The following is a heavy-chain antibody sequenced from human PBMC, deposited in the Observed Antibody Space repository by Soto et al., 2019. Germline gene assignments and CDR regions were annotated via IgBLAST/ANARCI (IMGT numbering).Heavy chain of an antibody. CDR1: GYPFTSSA. J-gene: IGHJ4*02. D-gene: IGHD6-19*01. Sequence: VPLVQPGAAATTPGASVKVSCRASGYPFTSSAMHWVRQAPGQRLAWRGWLNAGNGNTKYSQKFQGRVPITRDTSASNAYMELSSLRSEDTAVYYCAVDLHSSGGYGCDYWGQGTRGTGAS. V-gene: IGHV1-3*01. CDR2: LNAGNGNT. CDR3: AVDLHSSGGYGCDY.